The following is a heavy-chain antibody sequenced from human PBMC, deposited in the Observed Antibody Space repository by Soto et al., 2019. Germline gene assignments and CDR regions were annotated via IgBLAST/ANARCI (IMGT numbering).Heavy chain of an antibody. CDR2: IIHIFGTA. CDR3: ASSAMDHYYYGMDV. J-gene: IGHJ6*02. D-gene: IGHD5-18*01. Sequence: QVQLVQSGAEVKNPGSSVKVSCKSSGDTFSSYAIRWVRQAPGQGLEWMGGIIHIFGTADYAQKVQGRVTITADESTSTAYMELSRLRSEDTAVYYCASSAMDHYYYGMDVWGQGTTVTVSS. CDR1: GDTFSSYA. V-gene: IGHV1-69*12.